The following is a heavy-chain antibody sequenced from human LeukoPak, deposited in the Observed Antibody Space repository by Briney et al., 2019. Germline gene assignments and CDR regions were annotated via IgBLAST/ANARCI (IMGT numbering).Heavy chain of an antibody. D-gene: IGHD3-22*01. J-gene: IGHJ4*02. CDR3: ARVSSIGSNKYFCHY. Sequence: GGSLRLSCGASVSTYRSMYVSWLRQAPGKGLEWVSIIYSGGDTYYADSVKGRFTISRDNSKNTMFLQSITLKTEAEAVYHCARVSSIGSNKYFCHYWGQGTVVTVSS. CDR2: IYSGGDT. V-gene: IGHV3-53*01. CDR1: VSTYRSMY.